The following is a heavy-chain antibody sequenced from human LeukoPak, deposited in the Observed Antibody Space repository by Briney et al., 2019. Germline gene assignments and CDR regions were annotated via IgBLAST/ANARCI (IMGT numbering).Heavy chain of an antibody. V-gene: IGHV3-30*02. CDR1: GFTFSSYG. Sequence: GGSLRLSCAASGFTFSSYGMHWVRQAPGKGLEWVAFIRYDGSNKYYADSVKGRFTISRDNSKNTLYLQMNSLRAEDTAVYYCARDHSGYDFSELDYWGQGTLVTVSS. CDR3: ARDHSGYDFSELDY. D-gene: IGHD5-12*01. J-gene: IGHJ4*02. CDR2: IRYDGSNK.